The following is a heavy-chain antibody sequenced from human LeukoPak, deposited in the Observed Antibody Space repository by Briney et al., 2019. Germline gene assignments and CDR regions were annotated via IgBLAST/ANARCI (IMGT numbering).Heavy chain of an antibody. CDR2: IYYRGST. V-gene: IGHV4-39*07. D-gene: IGHD3-10*01. Sequence: SETLSLTCTVSGGSISSSTYYWGWIRQPPGKGLEWIGNIYYRGSTYCNPSLKSRVTISVDTSKNQFSLKLSSVTAADTAVYYCARRGPPRTLLRGVKSGWFDPWGQGTLVTVSS. J-gene: IGHJ5*02. CDR1: GGSISSSTYY. CDR3: ARRGPPRTLLRGVKSGWFDP.